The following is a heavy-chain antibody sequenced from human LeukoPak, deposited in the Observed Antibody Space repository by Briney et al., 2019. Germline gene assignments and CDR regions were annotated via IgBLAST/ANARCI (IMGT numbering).Heavy chain of an antibody. CDR1: GFTFSSYW. CDR2: INSDGSST. D-gene: IGHD5-12*01. J-gene: IGHJ6*04. Sequence: GGSLRLSCAASGFTFSSYWMHWVRQAPGKGLVWVSRINSDGSSTSYADSVKGRFTISRDNAKNTLYLQMNSLRPEDTAVYYCARARIDSGYNYYYYGMDVWGKGTTVTVSS. V-gene: IGHV3-74*01. CDR3: ARARIDSGYNYYYYGMDV.